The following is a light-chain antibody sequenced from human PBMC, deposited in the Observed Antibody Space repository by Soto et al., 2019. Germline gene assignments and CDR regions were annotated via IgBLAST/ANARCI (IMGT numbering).Light chain of an antibody. CDR1: SSNIGAGFD. CDR2: SNI. CDR3: QSYDSSLSGYVV. V-gene: IGLV1-40*01. J-gene: IGLJ2*01. Sequence: QSVLTQSPSESGAPGQRVTLPCTGSSSNIGAGFDVHWYQQLPGTAPKLLIYSNINRPSGVPDRFSGSKSGTSASLAITGLQAEDEADYYCQSYDSSLSGYVVFGGGTKLTVL.